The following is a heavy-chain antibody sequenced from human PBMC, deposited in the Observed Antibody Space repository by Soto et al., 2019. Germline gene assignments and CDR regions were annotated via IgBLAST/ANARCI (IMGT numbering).Heavy chain of an antibody. J-gene: IGHJ4*02. CDR3: ARSIAAAVDFDY. CDR2: ISAYSGST. Sequence: ASVKVSCKASGYTFTSYYMHWVRQAPGQGLEWMGWISAYSGSTNYAQKLQGRVTMTTDTSTSTAYMELRSLRSDDTAVYYCARSIAAAVDFDYWGQGTLVTVSS. D-gene: IGHD6-13*01. CDR1: GYTFTSYY. V-gene: IGHV1-18*04.